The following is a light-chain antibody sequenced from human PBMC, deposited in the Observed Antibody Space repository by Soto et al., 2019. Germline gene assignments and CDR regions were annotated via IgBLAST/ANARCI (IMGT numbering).Light chain of an antibody. CDR2: AAS. V-gene: IGKV1-9*01. Sequence: DIQLTQSPSFLSASVGDRVTITCRASQGPSSYLAWYQQKPGKAPELLIYAASTLQSGVPSRFSGSGSGTEFTLTISSLQPEDFATYYCQQLNSYPLTFGGGTKVEIK. CDR1: QGPSSY. CDR3: QQLNSYPLT. J-gene: IGKJ4*01.